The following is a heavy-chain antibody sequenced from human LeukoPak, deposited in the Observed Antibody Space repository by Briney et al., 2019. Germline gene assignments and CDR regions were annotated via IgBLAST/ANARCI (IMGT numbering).Heavy chain of an antibody. CDR2: INQDGSEK. V-gene: IGHV3-7*03. CDR1: GFTFNNYW. Sequence: GGSLRLSCAASGFTFNNYWMAWVRQASGEGLEWVANINQDGSEKHYVDSVKGRFTISRDDAKNSLYLQMNSLRAEDTALYYCARASGWGSTFDYWGRGSLVTVSS. D-gene: IGHD3-10*01. J-gene: IGHJ4*02. CDR3: ARASGWGSTFDY.